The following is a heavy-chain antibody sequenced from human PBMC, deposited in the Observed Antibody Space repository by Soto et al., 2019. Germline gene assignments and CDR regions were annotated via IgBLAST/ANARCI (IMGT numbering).Heavy chain of an antibody. J-gene: IGHJ6*03. Sequence: EVQVVESGGGLVKPGGSLRLACAASGFSFSDYSMNWVRQAPGKGLEWVSSISSSSAYIYYADSLKGRFTVSRDNAKKSVYLKMDSLIAEDTAVYYCARDGAYCSGTACYDYSHYMDVWGKGTTVTVSS. CDR3: ARDGAYCSGTACYDYSHYMDV. CDR2: ISSSSAYI. V-gene: IGHV3-21*01. CDR1: GFSFSDYS. D-gene: IGHD2-2*01.